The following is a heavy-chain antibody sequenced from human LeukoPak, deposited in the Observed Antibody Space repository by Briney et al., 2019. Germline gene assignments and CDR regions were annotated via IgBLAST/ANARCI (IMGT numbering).Heavy chain of an antibody. D-gene: IGHD6-13*01. CDR3: ARGSGSSWRRFRWFDP. CDR1: GGSISSGGYY. J-gene: IGHJ5*02. V-gene: IGHV4-30-2*01. CDR2: INHSGST. Sequence: SRTLSLTCTVSGGSISSGGYYWSWIRQPPGKGLEWIGEINHSGSTNYNPSLKSRVTISVDTSKNQFSLKLSSVTAADTAVYYCARGSGSSWRRFRWFDPWGQGTLVTVSS.